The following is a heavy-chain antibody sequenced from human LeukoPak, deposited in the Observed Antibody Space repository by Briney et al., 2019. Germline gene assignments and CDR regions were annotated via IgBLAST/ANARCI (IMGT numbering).Heavy chain of an antibody. Sequence: SETLSLTCTVSGGSISSYYWSWIRQPPGKGLEWIGYIYTSGSTNYNPSLKSRVTMSVDTSKNQFSLKLSSVTAADTAVYYCARGGLLPGWFDPWGQGTLVTVSS. D-gene: IGHD2-15*01. CDR1: GGSISSYY. J-gene: IGHJ5*02. CDR2: IYTSGST. V-gene: IGHV4-4*09. CDR3: ARGGLLPGWFDP.